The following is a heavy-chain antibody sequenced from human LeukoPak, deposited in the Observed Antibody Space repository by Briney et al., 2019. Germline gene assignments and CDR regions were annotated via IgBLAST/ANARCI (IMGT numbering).Heavy chain of an antibody. CDR1: AASISGNH. J-gene: IGHJ4*02. D-gene: IGHD3-10*01. V-gene: IGHV4-59*08. Sequence: SETLSLTCSVSAASISGNHWSWMRQPPGKGLEWIGYVYFSGNTHYNPSLRGRLTLSLDTSKNHVSLRPTSVTAADTAVYFCARLAGSIWYYFDLWGQGTLVTVSP. CDR2: VYFSGNT. CDR3: ARLAGSIWYYFDL.